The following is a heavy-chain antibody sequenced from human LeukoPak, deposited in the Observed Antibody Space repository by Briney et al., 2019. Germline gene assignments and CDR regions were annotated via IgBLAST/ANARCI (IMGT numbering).Heavy chain of an antibody. CDR2: VDPEDGET. CDR3: ATDAPAAIEFDY. J-gene: IGHJ4*02. V-gene: IGHV1-69-2*01. D-gene: IGHD2-2*01. Sequence: GASVKVSCKVSGYTFTDCYMHWVQQAPGKGLEWMGLVDPEDGETIYAEKSQGRVTITADTSTDTAYMELSSLRSEDTAVYYCATDAPAAIEFDYWGQGTLVTVSS. CDR1: GYTFTDCY.